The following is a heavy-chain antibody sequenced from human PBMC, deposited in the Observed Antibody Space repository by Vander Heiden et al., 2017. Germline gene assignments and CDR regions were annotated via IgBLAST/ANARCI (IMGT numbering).Heavy chain of an antibody. D-gene: IGHD5-12*01. J-gene: IGHJ4*02. CDR2: ITGSGTYT. V-gene: IGHV3-11*06. CDR3: ARESGGIDF. CDR1: GFTFSDYY. Sequence: QVQLVESGGGLVKAGGSLRPSCPASGFTFSDYYMSWIRQAPGKGLEWISYITGSGTYTNYADSVKGRFTISRDNAKNSLYLQMNSLRAEDTAVYYCARESGGIDFWGQGTLVTVSS.